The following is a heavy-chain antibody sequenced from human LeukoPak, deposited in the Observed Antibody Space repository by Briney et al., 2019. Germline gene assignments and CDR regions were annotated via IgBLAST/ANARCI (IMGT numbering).Heavy chain of an antibody. CDR1: GGSISSYY. CDR2: IYYSGST. V-gene: IGHV4-59*01. J-gene: IGHJ4*02. Sequence: SETLSLTCTVSGGSISSYYWSWIRQPPGKGPEWIGYIYYSGSTNYNPSLKSRVTISEDTSKNQFSLKLSSVTAADTAVYYCARGISPEYYFDYWGQGTLVTVSS. CDR3: ARGISPEYYFDY.